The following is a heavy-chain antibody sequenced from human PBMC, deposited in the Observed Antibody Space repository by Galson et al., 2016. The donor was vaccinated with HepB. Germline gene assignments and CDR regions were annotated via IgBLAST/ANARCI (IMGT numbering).Heavy chain of an antibody. Sequence: ETLSLTCIVSGDSVSSGTYYWSWIRQPPGKGLEWIGYIFYTGSTNYNPSLKGRVNISLDTSKTHFSLKLSSVTAADTAVYYCARATSNSWQALGYWGQGILVTVSS. CDR1: GDSVSSGTYY. CDR3: ARATSNSWQALGY. V-gene: IGHV4-61*03. J-gene: IGHJ4*02. D-gene: IGHD2/OR15-2a*01. CDR2: IFYTGST.